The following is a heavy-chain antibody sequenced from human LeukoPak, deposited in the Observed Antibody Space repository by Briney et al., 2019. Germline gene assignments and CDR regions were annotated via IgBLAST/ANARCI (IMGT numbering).Heavy chain of an antibody. CDR2: IYYSGST. D-gene: IGHD5-12*01. CDR3: ARHQRSGYDYFYFDY. CDR1: GGSIGSSSYY. J-gene: IGHJ4*02. Sequence: SETLSLTCTVSGGSIGSSSYYWGWIRQPPGKGLEWIGSIYYSGSTYYNPSLKSRVTISVDTSKNQFSLKLSSVTAADTAVYYCARHQRSGYDYFYFDYWGQGTLVTVSS. V-gene: IGHV4-39*01.